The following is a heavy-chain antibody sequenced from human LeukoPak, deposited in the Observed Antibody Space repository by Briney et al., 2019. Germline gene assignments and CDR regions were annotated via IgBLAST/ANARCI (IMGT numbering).Heavy chain of an antibody. CDR2: INPNSGGT. Sequence: ASVKVSCKASGYTFTCYDMNWVRQAPGQGLEWMGWINPNSGGTNYAQKFQGRVTMTRDTSISTAYMELSRLRSDDTAVYYCARAHDYGDYLHEDWGQGTLVTVSS. D-gene: IGHD4-17*01. V-gene: IGHV1-2*02. J-gene: IGHJ4*02. CDR1: GYTFTCYD. CDR3: ARAHDYGDYLHED.